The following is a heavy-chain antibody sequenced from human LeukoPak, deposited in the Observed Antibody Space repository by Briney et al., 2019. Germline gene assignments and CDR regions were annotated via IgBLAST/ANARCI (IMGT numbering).Heavy chain of an antibody. J-gene: IGHJ3*02. CDR2: ISYDGSNK. V-gene: IGHV3-30*03. CDR3: ARVMYYYDSSGYYLNDAFDI. Sequence: GGSLRLSCAASGFTFSSYGMHWVRQAPGKGLEWVAVISYDGSNKYYADSVKGRFTISRDNSKNTLYLQMNSLRAEDTAVYYCARVMYYYDSSGYYLNDAFDIRGQGTMVTVSS. D-gene: IGHD3-22*01. CDR1: GFTFSSYG.